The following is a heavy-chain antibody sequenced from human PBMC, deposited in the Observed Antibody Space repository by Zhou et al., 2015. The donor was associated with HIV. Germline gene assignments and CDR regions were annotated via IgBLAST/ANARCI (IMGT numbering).Heavy chain of an antibody. J-gene: IGHJ4*02. V-gene: IGHV1-18*01. CDR3: ARGPPDSRMITFGGVIATLLHY. CDR2: ISAYNGNT. Sequence: QVQLVQSGAEVKKPGASVKVSCKASGYTFTSYGISWVRQAPGQGLEWMGWISAYNGNTNYAQKLQGRVTMTTDTSTSTAYMELRSLRSDDTAVYYCARGPPDSRMITFGGVIATLLHYWGQGTLVTVSS. CDR1: GYTFTSYG. D-gene: IGHD3-16*02.